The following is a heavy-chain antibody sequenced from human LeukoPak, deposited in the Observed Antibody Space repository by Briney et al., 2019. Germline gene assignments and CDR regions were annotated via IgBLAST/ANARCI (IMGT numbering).Heavy chain of an antibody. Sequence: GGSLRLSCTASGFIFSTYWMNWVRQAPGKGLEWVANMNHDGSEKYYVDSAKGRFTISRDNAKNSLYLQMNSLRAEDTAVYYCARELVYYDSSGPAAGAFDIWGQGTMVTVSS. CDR2: MNHDGSEK. CDR3: ARELVYYDSSGPAAGAFDI. D-gene: IGHD3-22*01. V-gene: IGHV3-7*01. CDR1: GFIFSTYW. J-gene: IGHJ3*02.